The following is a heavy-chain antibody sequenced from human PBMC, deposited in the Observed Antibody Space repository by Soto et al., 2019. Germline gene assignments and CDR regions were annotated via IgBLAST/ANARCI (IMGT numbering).Heavy chain of an antibody. CDR1: GGTFSSYA. J-gene: IGHJ6*02. V-gene: IGHV1-69*12. Sequence: QVQLVQSGAEVKKPGSSVKVSCKASGGTFSSYAISWVRQAPGQGLEWMGGIIPICGTANYAQKFQGRVTITADESTSTADMELSSLSSEDTAVYYCARARNSHYYCYGMDVWGQGTTVTVSS. CDR2: IIPICGTA. D-gene: IGHD1-1*01. CDR3: ARARNSHYYCYGMDV.